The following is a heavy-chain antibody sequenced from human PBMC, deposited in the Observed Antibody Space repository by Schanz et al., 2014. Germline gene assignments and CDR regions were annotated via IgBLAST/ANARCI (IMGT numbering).Heavy chain of an antibody. Sequence: QVQLVQSGTQVKKPGASVKVSCKASGYTLSAYSLHWVRQAPGQGLEWMGIVNPSVRGTHFAREFQCRVTVTSDTSTSTVYMELSGLRSEDTAVYYCAGAFDSSGYYFDYWVQGTLVNVSS. D-gene: IGHD3-22*01. CDR1: GYTLSAYS. CDR2: VNPSVRGT. J-gene: IGHJ4*02. CDR3: AGAFDSSGYYFDY. V-gene: IGHV1-46*03.